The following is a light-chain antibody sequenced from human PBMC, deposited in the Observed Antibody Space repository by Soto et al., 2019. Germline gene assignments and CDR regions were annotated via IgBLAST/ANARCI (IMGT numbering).Light chain of an antibody. V-gene: IGKV2-28*01. Sequence: DIVMTQSPLSLPVTPGEPASISCMSSQSLLHRNGYTYLDWYVQKPGQSPQVLIYLSSLRASGVPDRFSGSGSGTDFTLKISRVEAEDVGVYYCMQALQAPLTFGGGTKMEIK. CDR3: MQALQAPLT. CDR2: LSS. J-gene: IGKJ4*01. CDR1: QSLLHRNGYTY.